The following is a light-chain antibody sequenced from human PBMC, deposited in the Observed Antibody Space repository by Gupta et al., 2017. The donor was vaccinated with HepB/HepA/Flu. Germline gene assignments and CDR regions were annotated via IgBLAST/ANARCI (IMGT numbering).Light chain of an antibody. CDR1: SSDVGGYNY. V-gene: IGLV2-11*01. J-gene: IGLJ3*02. CDR2: DVD. CDR3: CSYAGSYTLV. Sequence: QSALTQPRSVSGSPGQSVPISCTGTSSDVGGYNYVSWYQQHPGKAPKLIIFDVDKRPSGVPNRFSGSKSGNTASLTISGLQAEDDTDYYCCSYAGSYTLVFGGGTKVAVL.